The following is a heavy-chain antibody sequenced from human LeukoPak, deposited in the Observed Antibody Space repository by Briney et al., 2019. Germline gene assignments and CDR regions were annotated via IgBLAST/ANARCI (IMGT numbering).Heavy chain of an antibody. Sequence: ASVKVSCKASGYTFTSYDINWVRQATGQGLEWMGWMNPNSGNTGYAQKFQGRVTMTRNTSISTAYMELSSLRSEDTAVYYCARGSMGLFGVVITNYYYYMDVWGKGTTVTVSS. V-gene: IGHV1-8*01. CDR1: GYTFTSYD. J-gene: IGHJ6*03. D-gene: IGHD3-3*01. CDR2: MNPNSGNT. CDR3: ARGSMGLFGVVITNYYYYMDV.